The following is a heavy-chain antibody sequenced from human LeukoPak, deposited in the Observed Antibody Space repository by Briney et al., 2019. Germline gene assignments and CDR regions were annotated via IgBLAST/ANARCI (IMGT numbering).Heavy chain of an antibody. J-gene: IGHJ3*02. CDR1: GFTVSSNY. Sequence: GGSLRLSCAASGFTVSSNYMNWVRQAPGKGLEWVSYISSSSSTIYYADSVKGRFTISRDNAKNSLYLQMNSLRAEDTAVYYCARAGVAITYRGAFDIWGQGTMVTVSS. CDR2: ISSSSSTI. V-gene: IGHV3-48*01. CDR3: ARAGVAITYRGAFDI. D-gene: IGHD3-3*01.